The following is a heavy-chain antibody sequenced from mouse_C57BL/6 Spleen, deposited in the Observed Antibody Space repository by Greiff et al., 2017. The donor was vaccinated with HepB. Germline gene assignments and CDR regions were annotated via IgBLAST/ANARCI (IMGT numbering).Heavy chain of an antibody. D-gene: IGHD2-4*01. CDR3: ARYDYDWYFDV. V-gene: IGHV1-81*01. CDR1: GYTFTSYG. Sequence: VKLMESGAELARPGASVKLSCKASGYTFTSYGISWVKQRTGQGLEWIGEIYPRSGNTYYNEKFKGKATLTADKSSSTAYMELRSLTSEDSAVYFCARYDYDWYFDVWGTGTTVTVSS. J-gene: IGHJ1*03. CDR2: IYPRSGNT.